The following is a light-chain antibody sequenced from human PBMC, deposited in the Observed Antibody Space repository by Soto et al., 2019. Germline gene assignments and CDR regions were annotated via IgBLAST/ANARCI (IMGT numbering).Light chain of an antibody. CDR1: QSVRNSY. J-gene: IGKJ5*01. CDR3: QQYGNSPQIT. CDR2: GAS. V-gene: IGKV3-20*01. Sequence: EIVLTQSPGTLSLSPGERATLSCRASQSVRNSYLAWYQQKPGQAPRLLMSGASSRSTGIPDRFSGNGSGTDFTLTISRLEPEDFAVYYCQQYGNSPQITFDQGTRLEIK.